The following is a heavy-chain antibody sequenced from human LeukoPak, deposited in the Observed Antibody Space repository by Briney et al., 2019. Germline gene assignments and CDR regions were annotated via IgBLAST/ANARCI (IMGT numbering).Heavy chain of an antibody. V-gene: IGHV3-21*01. J-gene: IGHJ3*02. D-gene: IGHD3-22*01. CDR2: ISSSSSYI. Sequence: GGSLRLSCAASGFTFSSYSMNWVRQAPGKGLEWVSSISSSSSYIYYADSVKGRFTISRDNAKNSLYLQMNSLRAEDTAVYYCAREAPLDLYYYDSSGNAFDIWGQGTMVTVSS. CDR1: GFTFSSYS. CDR3: AREAPLDLYYYDSSGNAFDI.